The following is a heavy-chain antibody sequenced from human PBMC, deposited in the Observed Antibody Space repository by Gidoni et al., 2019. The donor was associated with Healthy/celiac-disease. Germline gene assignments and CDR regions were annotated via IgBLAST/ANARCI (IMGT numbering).Heavy chain of an antibody. V-gene: IGHV3-23*01. Sequence: EVQLLESGGGLVQPGGSLRLSCAASGFTFSRYATSWVRQAPGKGLEWVSAISGSGGSKYYADSVKGRFTISRDNSKNTLYLQMNSLRAEDTAVYYCAKDLQGRGCSSTSCSRGAWGQGTLVTVSS. CDR2: ISGSGGSK. J-gene: IGHJ5*02. D-gene: IGHD2-2*01. CDR1: GFTFSRYA. CDR3: AKDLQGRGCSSTSCSRGA.